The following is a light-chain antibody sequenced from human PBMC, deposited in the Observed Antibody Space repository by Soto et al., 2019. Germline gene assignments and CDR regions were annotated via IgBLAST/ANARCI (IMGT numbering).Light chain of an antibody. Sequence: QSVLTQPPSVSAAPGQKVAISCSGSSSNIENNYVSWYQQLPGTAPKLLIYDSNKRPSGIPDRFSASKSGTSATLGITGLQTGDEADHYCGTWDTSLSALVFGGGTKVTVL. V-gene: IGLV1-51*01. CDR2: DSN. CDR1: SSNIENNY. J-gene: IGLJ2*01. CDR3: GTWDTSLSALV.